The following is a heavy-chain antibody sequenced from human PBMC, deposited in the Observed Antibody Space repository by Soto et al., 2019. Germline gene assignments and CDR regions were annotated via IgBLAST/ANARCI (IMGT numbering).Heavy chain of an antibody. V-gene: IGHV1-3*01. CDR3: ASDPISTTVTTIDY. CDR2: INAGNGNT. Sequence: ASVKVSCKASGYTFTIYAMHWVRQAPGQRLEWMGWINAGNGNTKYSQKFQGRVTITRDTSASTAYMELSSLRSEDTAVYYCASDPISTTVTTIDYWGQGTLVTVSS. J-gene: IGHJ4*02. D-gene: IGHD4-17*01. CDR1: GYTFTIYA.